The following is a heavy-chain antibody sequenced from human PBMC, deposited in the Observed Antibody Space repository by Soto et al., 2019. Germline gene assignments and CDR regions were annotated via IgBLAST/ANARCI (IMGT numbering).Heavy chain of an antibody. D-gene: IGHD6-13*01. J-gene: IGHJ5*02. CDR2: ISSNSAYI. V-gene: IGHV3-21*01. CDR3: TRDASRDSSARGWFDP. CDR1: GFTFRGFT. Sequence: VGSLRLSCAASGFTFRGFTMNWVRQAPGKGLEWVSTISSNSAYIYYTDALRGRFTISRDNAKNSLHLQMNSLRAEDTAVYYCTRDASRDSSARGWFDPWGPGTLVTVSS.